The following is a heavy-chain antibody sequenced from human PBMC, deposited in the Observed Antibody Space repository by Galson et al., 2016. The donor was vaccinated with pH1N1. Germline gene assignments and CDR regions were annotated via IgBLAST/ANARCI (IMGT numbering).Heavy chain of an antibody. J-gene: IGHJ4*02. V-gene: IGHV3-73*01. CDR1: GFTFSGSA. D-gene: IGHD5-12*01. CDR3: TRSRGYGFDY. CDR2: IRSKADSYAT. Sequence: FLRLSCAAPGFTFSGSAMHWVRQASGKGLEWVGRIRSKADSYATAYAASMKGRFTISRDGSKNTTFLQMNSLNTEDTAVYYCTRSRGYGFDYWGQGTLVTVSS.